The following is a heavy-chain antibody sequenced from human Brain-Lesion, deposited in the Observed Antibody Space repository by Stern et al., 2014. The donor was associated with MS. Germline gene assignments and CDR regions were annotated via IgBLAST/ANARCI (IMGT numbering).Heavy chain of an antibody. CDR1: GGSISSGGYY. D-gene: IGHD2-2*01. V-gene: IGHV4-61*02. Sequence: VQLVESGPGLVKPSQTLSLSCTVSGGSISSGGYYWSWIRQPAGKGLEWIGRIFNSGSTSSNPSLQRRVTLSIATSQKQFSLRLNSMTAADTAVYYCARGRVVPGFQYYATDVWGQGTTVIVSS. CDR2: IFNSGST. J-gene: IGHJ6*02. CDR3: ARGRVVPGFQYYATDV.